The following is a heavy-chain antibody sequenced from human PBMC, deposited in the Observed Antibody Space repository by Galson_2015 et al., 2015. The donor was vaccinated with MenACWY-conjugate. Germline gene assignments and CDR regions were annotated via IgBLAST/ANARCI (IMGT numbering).Heavy chain of an antibody. D-gene: IGHD3-3*01. CDR2: IWYDGSNK. CDR1: GFTFSSYG. CDR3: AREAGSGYLYGMDV. J-gene: IGHJ6*02. V-gene: IGHV3-33*01. Sequence: SLRLSCAASGFTFSSYGMHWVRQAPGKGLEWVAVIWYDGSNKYYADSVKGRFTISRDNSKNTLYLQMNSLRAEDTAVYYCAREAGSGYLYGMDVWGQGTTVTVSS.